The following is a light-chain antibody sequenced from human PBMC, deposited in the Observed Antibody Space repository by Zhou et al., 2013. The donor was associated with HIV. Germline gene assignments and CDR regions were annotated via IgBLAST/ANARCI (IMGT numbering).Light chain of an antibody. V-gene: IGKV3D-15*01. J-gene: IGKJ1*01. CDR3: QFYNNWPPTWT. Sequence: EIVLTQSPGTLSLSPGERATLSCRASQSVRSDLAWYQQRPGQAPRLLIYGASSRATGIPDRFSGSGSGTEFTLTISSLQPEDFAVYYCQFYNNWPPTWTFGRGTKVEMK. CDR1: QSVRSD. CDR2: GAS.